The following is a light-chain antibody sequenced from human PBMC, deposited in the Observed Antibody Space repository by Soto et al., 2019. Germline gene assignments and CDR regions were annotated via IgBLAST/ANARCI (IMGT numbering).Light chain of an antibody. CDR3: QHYTT. CDR2: KAS. Sequence: DIQMTQSPPTLSVSVGDSLTITCRASQRMGSWLAWYQQKPGKAPKPLIYKASTLEGGVPSRFSGSGSGTEFTLTISSLQPDDFATYYCQHYTTFGPGTKVDIK. J-gene: IGKJ3*01. V-gene: IGKV1-5*03. CDR1: QRMGSW.